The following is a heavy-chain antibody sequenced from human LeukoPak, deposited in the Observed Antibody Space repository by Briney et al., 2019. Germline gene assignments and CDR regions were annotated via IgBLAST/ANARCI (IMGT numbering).Heavy chain of an antibody. CDR2: IWYDGSNK. CDR3: ARDSQILAGFDY. Sequence: GGSLRLSCAASGFTFSSYGMHWVRQAPGKGLEWVAVIWYDGSNKYYADSVKGRFTISRDNSKNTLYLQMNSLRAEDTAVYYCARDSQILAGFDYWGQGTLVTVSS. CDR1: GFTFSSYG. D-gene: IGHD3-3*02. V-gene: IGHV3-33*08. J-gene: IGHJ4*02.